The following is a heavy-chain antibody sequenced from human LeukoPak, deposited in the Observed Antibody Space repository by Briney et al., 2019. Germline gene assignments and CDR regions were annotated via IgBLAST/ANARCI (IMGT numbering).Heavy chain of an antibody. V-gene: IGHV1-8*01. CDR3: ARVAVAGTTGEYYYYYYMDV. D-gene: IGHD6-19*01. CDR2: MNPNSGNT. CDR1: GYTFTSYD. J-gene: IGHJ6*03. Sequence: ASVKVSCKASGYTFTSYDINWVRQATGQGLEWMGWMNPNSGNTGYAQKFQGRVTMTRNTSISTAYMELSSLRSEDTAVYYCARVAVAGTTGEYYYYYYMDVWGKGTTVTVSS.